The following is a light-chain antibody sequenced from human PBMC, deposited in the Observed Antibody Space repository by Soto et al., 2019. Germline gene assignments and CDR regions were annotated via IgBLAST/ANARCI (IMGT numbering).Light chain of an antibody. Sequence: QSALTQPASVSGSPGQSITISCTGTSSDVGGYNYVSWYQQHPAKAPKLMIFEVRNRPSGVSYRFSGSRSGNTAYLTISGLQAEDEADYYCSSYASSTTVVFGGGTQLIVL. CDR3: SSYASSTTVV. V-gene: IGLV2-14*01. CDR1: SSDVGGYNY. CDR2: EVR. J-gene: IGLJ2*01.